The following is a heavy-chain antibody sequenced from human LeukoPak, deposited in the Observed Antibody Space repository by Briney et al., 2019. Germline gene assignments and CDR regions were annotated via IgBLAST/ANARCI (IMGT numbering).Heavy chain of an antibody. CDR3: AKALKAAAGGT. Sequence: GGSLRLSCAASGFTFDDYAMHWVRQAPGKGLEWVSGISWNSGSIGYADSVKGRFTISRDNAKNSLYLQMNSLRAEDTALYYCAKALKAAAGGTWGQGTLVTVS. V-gene: IGHV3-9*01. CDR2: ISWNSGSI. CDR1: GFTFDDYA. J-gene: IGHJ4*02. D-gene: IGHD6-13*01.